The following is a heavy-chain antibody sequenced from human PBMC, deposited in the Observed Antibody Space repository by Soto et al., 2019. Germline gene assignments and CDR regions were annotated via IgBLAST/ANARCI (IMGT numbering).Heavy chain of an antibody. V-gene: IGHV1-18*01. CDR1: GYTYTTRG. J-gene: IGHJ4*02. Sequence: GASVKVSCKTSGYTYTTRGISWVRQAPVQGLEWMGWINSYDGYTQYAQKFQDRLTMTTDTCTSTSYMELRSLRSDDTAVYYCTRDHSHNEYWGQGTLLTVSS. D-gene: IGHD1-1*01. CDR2: INSYDGYT. CDR3: TRDHSHNEY.